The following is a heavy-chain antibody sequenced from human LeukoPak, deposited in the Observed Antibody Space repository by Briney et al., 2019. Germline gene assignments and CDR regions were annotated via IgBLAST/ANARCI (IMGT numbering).Heavy chain of an antibody. CDR1: GFTFSTYG. V-gene: IGHV3-30*02. J-gene: IGHJ4*02. Sequence: AGGSLRLSFAASGFTFSTYGMLWVRQAPGQGPEWVALIRYDGSNKYYADSVKGRFTISRDNSKNTLYLQMNSLRVEDTAMYYCAKAGTQQWLLFVGVYWGQGALVTVSS. CDR3: AKAGTQQWLLFVGVY. CDR2: IRYDGSNK. D-gene: IGHD6-19*01.